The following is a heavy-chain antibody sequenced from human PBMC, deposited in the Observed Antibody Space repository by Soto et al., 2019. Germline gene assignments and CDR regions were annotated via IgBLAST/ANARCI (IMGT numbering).Heavy chain of an antibody. D-gene: IGHD1-26*01. J-gene: IGHJ6*02. V-gene: IGHV4-59*08. CDR2: ISYSGAS. CDR3: ARHGYGSLHGLVDV. CDR1: GGSITNYY. Sequence: QVQLQESGPGLVKPSETLSLTCTVSGGSITNYYCSWFRQPPGKGLEWIGYISYSGASAYNHYLMGRVTMSMDLSKTQFSLLLESVTATDTAVYYCARHGYGSLHGLVDVWGQGTTVIVSS.